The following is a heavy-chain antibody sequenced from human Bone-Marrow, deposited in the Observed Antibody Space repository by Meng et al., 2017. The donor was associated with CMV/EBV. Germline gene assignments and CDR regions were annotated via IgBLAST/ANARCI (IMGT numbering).Heavy chain of an antibody. CDR3: ARGGGPLNLAAPAAMSWVDP. CDR2: INPSGGST. D-gene: IGHD2-2*01. J-gene: IGHJ5*02. V-gene: IGHV1-46*01. Sequence: ASVKVSCKASGYTFTSYYMHWVRQAPGQGLEWMGIINPSGGSTSYAQKFQGRVTMTRDTSTSTIYMELSSLRSEDTAVYYCARGGGPLNLAAPAAMSWVDPWGQGTRVTVYS. CDR1: GYTFTSYY.